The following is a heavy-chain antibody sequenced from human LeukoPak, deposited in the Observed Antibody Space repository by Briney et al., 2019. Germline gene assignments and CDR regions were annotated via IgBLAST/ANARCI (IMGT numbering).Heavy chain of an antibody. V-gene: IGHV1-18*01. D-gene: IGHD6-13*01. CDR1: GYTFTSYG. CDR3: ARDRRYSSSWTDY. J-gene: IGHJ4*02. Sequence: ASVKVSCKPSGYTFTSYGMTWVRQARGQGVGWMGWMNAYNGNTNYAQKPPGRVTMTTDTSTSTAYMELRSLRSDHTAVYYCARDRRYSSSWTDYWGQGTLVTVPS. CDR2: MNAYNGNT.